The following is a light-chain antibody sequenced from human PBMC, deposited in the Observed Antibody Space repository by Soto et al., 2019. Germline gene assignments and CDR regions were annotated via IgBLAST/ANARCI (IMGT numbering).Light chain of an antibody. CDR2: KAS. Sequence: DIQVTQSPPTLSASVGDRVTITCRASQSISSWLAWYQQKPGKAPKLLIYKASSLESGVPARFSGSGSATEFTLTISSLQPDDFAIYYFQQYNSYWTFGQGTKVDIK. CDR3: QQYNSYWT. J-gene: IGKJ1*01. V-gene: IGKV1-5*03. CDR1: QSISSW.